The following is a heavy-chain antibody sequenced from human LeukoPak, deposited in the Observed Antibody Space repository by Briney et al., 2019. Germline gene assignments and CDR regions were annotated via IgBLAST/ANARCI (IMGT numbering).Heavy chain of an antibody. D-gene: IGHD4-17*01. J-gene: IGHJ4*02. CDR2: ISGSGGGA. CDR1: GFTFRNYA. V-gene: IGHV3-23*01. Sequence: GGSLRLSCTASGFTFRNYAMNWVRQAPGKGLEWVSSISGSGGGANYADSVKGRFTISRDNSKNALYVQMNSLRAEDTAVYYCAKNLESFGDSATDYWGQGTLVTVSS. CDR3: AKNLESFGDSATDY.